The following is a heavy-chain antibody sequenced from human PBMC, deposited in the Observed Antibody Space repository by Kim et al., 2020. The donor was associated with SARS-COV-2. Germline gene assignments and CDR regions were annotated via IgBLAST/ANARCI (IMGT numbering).Heavy chain of an antibody. CDR2: ISGSSSHI. V-gene: IGHV3-21*01. J-gene: IGHJ6*02. CDR1: GFTFSFYD. Sequence: GGSLRLSCAASGFTFSFYDMNWVRQAPGKGLEWVSSISGSSSHIYYADSVRGRFTVSRDNAKTSLYLQMSSLRAEDTAVYYCARRSPPARYNGMDVWGQGTTVTVSS. D-gene: IGHD3-9*01. CDR3: ARRSPPARYNGMDV.